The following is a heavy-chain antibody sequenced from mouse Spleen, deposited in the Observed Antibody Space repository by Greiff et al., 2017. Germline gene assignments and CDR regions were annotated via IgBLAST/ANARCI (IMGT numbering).Heavy chain of an antibody. D-gene: IGHD2-3*01. CDR3: ARNGYYPAWFAY. CDR2: INPNNGGT. Sequence: VQLQQSGPELVKPGASVKISCKASGYTFTDYYMNWVKQSHGKSLEWIGDINPNNGGTSYNQKFKGKATLTVDKSSSTAYMELRSLTSEDSAVYYCARNGYYPAWFAYLGQGALVTVSA. J-gene: IGHJ3*01. CDR1: GYTFTDYY. V-gene: IGHV1-26*01.